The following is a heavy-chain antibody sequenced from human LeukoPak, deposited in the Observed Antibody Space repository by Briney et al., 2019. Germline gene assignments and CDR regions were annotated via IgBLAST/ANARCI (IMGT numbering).Heavy chain of an antibody. D-gene: IGHD5-12*01. CDR1: GGSISSSSYY. CDR2: IYYSGST. V-gene: IGHV4-39*01. J-gene: IGHJ4*02. Sequence: SETLSLTCTVSGGSISSSSYYSGWIRQPPGKGLEWIGSIYYSGSTYYNPSLKSRVTISVDTSKNQFSLKLSSVTAADTAVYYCARQYIVATIIDYWGQGTLVTVSS. CDR3: ARQYIVATIIDY.